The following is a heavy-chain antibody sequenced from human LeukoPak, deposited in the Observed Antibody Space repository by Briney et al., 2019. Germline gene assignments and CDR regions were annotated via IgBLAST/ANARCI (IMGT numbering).Heavy chain of an antibody. CDR1: GGSISSSSYY. J-gene: IGHJ3*02. Sequence: PSETLSLTCNVSGGSISSSSYYWGWIRQPPGKGLEWIGSIYYSGSTYYKPSLKSRVTISVDTSKNQFSLKLSSVTAADTAVYYCATHRYYYDSSGYYYAFDIWGQGTMVTVSS. CDR2: IYYSGST. CDR3: ATHRYYYDSSGYYYAFDI. V-gene: IGHV4-39*01. D-gene: IGHD3-22*01.